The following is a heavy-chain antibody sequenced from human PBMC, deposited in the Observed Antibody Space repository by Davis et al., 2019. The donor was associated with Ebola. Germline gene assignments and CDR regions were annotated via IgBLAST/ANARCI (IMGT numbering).Heavy chain of an antibody. V-gene: IGHV1-24*01. Sequence: AASVKVSCKASGYTFTSYYMHWVRQAPGQGLEWMGGFDPEDGETIYAQKFQGRVTMTEDTATDTAYMELSSLRSEDTAVYYCATVGLLRPIDYWGQGTLVTVSS. CDR1: GYTFTSYY. D-gene: IGHD2-15*01. CDR3: ATVGLLRPIDY. J-gene: IGHJ4*02. CDR2: FDPEDGET.